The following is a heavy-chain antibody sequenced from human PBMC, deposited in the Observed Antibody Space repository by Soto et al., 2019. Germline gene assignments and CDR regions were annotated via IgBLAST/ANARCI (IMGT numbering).Heavy chain of an antibody. D-gene: IGHD6-13*01. CDR3: ARDFPAATVISYYFDY. CDR1: GYTFTYYY. CDR2: INPSGGST. V-gene: IGHV1-46*01. J-gene: IGHJ4*02. Sequence: QVQLEQSGAEVKKPGASVNVSCKASGYTFTYYYMHWVRQAPGQGLEWMGIINPSGGSTNYAQKFQGRLTMTRDTSMSTVYMELSSLRSEDTAVYYCARDFPAATVISYYFDYWGQGTLVTVSS.